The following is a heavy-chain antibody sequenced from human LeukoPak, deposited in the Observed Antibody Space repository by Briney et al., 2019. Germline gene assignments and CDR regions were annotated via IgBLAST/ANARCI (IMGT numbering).Heavy chain of an antibody. Sequence: ASVKVSCKASGYSFTAYYMHWVRQAPGQGLEWMGWINPNSGGTDYAQKFQGRVTMTRDTSISTGYMELSRLRSDDTAVYYCARGRSTENFDYWGQGTLVTVSS. D-gene: IGHD4-17*01. CDR1: GYSFTAYY. CDR3: ARGRSTENFDY. V-gene: IGHV1-2*02. CDR2: INPNSGGT. J-gene: IGHJ4*02.